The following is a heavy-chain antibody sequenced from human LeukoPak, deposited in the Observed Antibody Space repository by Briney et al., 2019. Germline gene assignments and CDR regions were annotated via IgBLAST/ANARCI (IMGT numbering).Heavy chain of an antibody. CDR2: ISGSGGST. V-gene: IGHV3-23*01. CDR1: GFTFSSYG. J-gene: IGHJ4*02. CDR3: ARGDYDYVWGSYSFFDY. D-gene: IGHD3-16*02. Sequence: GGSLRLSCAASGFTFSSYGMSWVRQAPGKGLEWVSAISGSGGSTYYADSVKGRFTISRDNAKNSLYLQMNSLRAEDTAVYYCARGDYDYVWGSYSFFDYWGQGTLVTVSS.